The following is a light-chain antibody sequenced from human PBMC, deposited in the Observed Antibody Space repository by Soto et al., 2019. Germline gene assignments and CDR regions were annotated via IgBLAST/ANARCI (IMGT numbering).Light chain of an antibody. CDR1: QSISSY. CDR3: PQSYSTPGT. V-gene: IGKV1-39*01. J-gene: IGKJ2*02. Sequence: DIQMPQSPSSLSASVGDRVTITCRASQSISSYLNWYQQKPGKAPKLLLYAASSLQSGVPSRFSGSGSGTDFTLTISSLQPEDFATYYCPQSYSTPGTVGQGTKLEIK. CDR2: AAS.